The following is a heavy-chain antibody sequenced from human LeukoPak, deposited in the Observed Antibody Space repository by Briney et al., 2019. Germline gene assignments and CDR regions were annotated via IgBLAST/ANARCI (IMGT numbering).Heavy chain of an antibody. Sequence: PGGSLRLPCEASGFTFSAYAMTWVRQAPGKGLEWVSVIYSGGSTYYADSVKGRFTISRDNSKNTLYLQMNSLRAEDTAVYYCAPIAIRSGYWGQGTLVTVSS. V-gene: IGHV3-66*01. CDR2: IYSGGST. J-gene: IGHJ4*02. CDR1: GFTFSAYA. CDR3: APIAIRSGY. D-gene: IGHD3-9*01.